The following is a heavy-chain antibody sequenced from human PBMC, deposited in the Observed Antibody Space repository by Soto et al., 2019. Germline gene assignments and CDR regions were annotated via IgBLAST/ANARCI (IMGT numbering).Heavy chain of an antibody. D-gene: IGHD3-3*01. J-gene: IGHJ4*02. CDR1: GFTFSSYG. CDR3: AKASRLRLLEWLLLDY. V-gene: IGHV3-30*18. CDR2: ISYDGSNK. Sequence: QVQLVESGGGVVQPGRSLRLSCAASGFTFSSYGMHWVRQAPGKGLEWVAVISYDGSNKYYADSVKGRFTISRDNSKNTLYLQMNSLRAEDTAVYYCAKASRLRLLEWLLLDYWGQGTLVTVSS.